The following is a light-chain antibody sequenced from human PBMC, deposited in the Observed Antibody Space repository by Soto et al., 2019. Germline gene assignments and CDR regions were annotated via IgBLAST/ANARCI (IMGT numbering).Light chain of an antibody. J-gene: IGLJ3*02. Sequence: QSVLTQPPSVSGAPGQRVTISCTGNSSNIGAGYDVHWYQQLPGKAPKLLIFGNSHRPSGVPDRFFGSKSGTSASLAITGLQAEVEADYYCQSYDRSRSGSVFGGGTKVTVL. CDR1: SSNIGAGYD. V-gene: IGLV1-40*01. CDR3: QSYDRSRSGSV. CDR2: GNS.